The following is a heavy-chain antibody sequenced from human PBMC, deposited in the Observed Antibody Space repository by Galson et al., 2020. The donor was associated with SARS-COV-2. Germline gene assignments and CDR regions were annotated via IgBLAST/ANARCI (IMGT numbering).Heavy chain of an antibody. CDR3: AHRGPGWRGMDV. CDR2: IYGDDDK. J-gene: IGHJ6*02. Sequence: ESGPTLVKPTQTLTLTCTFSGFSLITGAVGVGWIRQPPGKALEMVAVIYGDDDKRYSPSLKSRLIITKDTSKDQVVLTMTNMDPVDTATYDCAHRGPGWRGMDVWGQGTTVTVYS. V-gene: IGHV2-5*02. CDR1: GFSLITGAVG.